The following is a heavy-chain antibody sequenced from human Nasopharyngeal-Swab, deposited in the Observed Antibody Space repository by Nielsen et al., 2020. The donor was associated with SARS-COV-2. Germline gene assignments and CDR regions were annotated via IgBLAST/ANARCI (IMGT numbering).Heavy chain of an antibody. Sequence: WIRQPPGKGLEWIGYIYYSGSTHYNPSLKSRVTISVDTSKNQFSPKLSSVTAADTAVYYCARDSGVAGTKYYYYGMDVWGQGTTVTVSS. D-gene: IGHD6-19*01. CDR2: IYYSGST. CDR3: ARDSGVAGTKYYYYGMDV. V-gene: IGHV4-30-4*01. J-gene: IGHJ6*02.